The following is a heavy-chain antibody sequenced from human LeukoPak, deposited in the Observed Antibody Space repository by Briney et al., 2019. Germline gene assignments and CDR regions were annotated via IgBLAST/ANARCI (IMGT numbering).Heavy chain of an antibody. D-gene: IGHD3-10*01. CDR2: IVVGSGNT. J-gene: IGHJ4*02. CDR3: AAEGRNDYYGSGDRDIGHY. V-gene: IGHV1-58*01. CDR1: GFTFTSSA. Sequence: ASVKVSCKASGFTFTSSAVQWVRQARGQRLEWIGWIVVGSGNTNYAQKFQERVTITRDMSTSTAYIELSSLRSEDTAVYYCAAEGRNDYYGSGDRDIGHYWGQGTLVTVSS.